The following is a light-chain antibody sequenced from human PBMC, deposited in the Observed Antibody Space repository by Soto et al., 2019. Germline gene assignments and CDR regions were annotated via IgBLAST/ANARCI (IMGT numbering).Light chain of an antibody. V-gene: IGKV1-12*01. CDR2: AAS. CDR1: PGIGGW. CDR3: QQANSLPLT. J-gene: IGKJ4*01. Sequence: DIQMIQSPSSVSASVGDRVTITCRASPGIGGWLAWYQQKPGKAPKLLIYAASTLQSGVPSRFSGSGSATDFTLTISSLQPDDFATYYCQQANSLPLTFGGGTTVEIK.